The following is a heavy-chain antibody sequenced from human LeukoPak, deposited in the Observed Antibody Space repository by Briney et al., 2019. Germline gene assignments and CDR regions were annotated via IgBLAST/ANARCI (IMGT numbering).Heavy chain of an antibody. CDR3: ARPLFAGSSAYYGMDV. J-gene: IGHJ6*02. Sequence: PGGSLRLSCAASGLTVSSNYMSWVRQAPGKGLAWVSVLYSGGNTYYADSVKGRFIISRDNSKNTLYLQMNSLRAEDTAVYYCARPLFAGSSAYYGMDVWGQGTAVTVSS. V-gene: IGHV3-66*04. CDR2: LYSGGNT. CDR1: GLTVSSNY. D-gene: IGHD2-21*01.